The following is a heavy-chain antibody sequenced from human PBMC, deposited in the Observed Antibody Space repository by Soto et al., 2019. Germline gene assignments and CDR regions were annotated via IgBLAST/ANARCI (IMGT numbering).Heavy chain of an antibody. CDR2: IIPIFGTA. J-gene: IGHJ6*02. CDR1: GYTFSSYD. CDR3: ARHVPAAGYYYGMDV. V-gene: IGHV1-69*13. D-gene: IGHD2-2*01. Sequence: SVKVSCKGSGYTFSSYDINWVRQAPGQGLEWMGGIIPIFGTANYAQKFQVRVTITADESTSTACMELSSLRSDDTAVYYCARHVPAAGYYYGMDVWGQGTTVTVSS.